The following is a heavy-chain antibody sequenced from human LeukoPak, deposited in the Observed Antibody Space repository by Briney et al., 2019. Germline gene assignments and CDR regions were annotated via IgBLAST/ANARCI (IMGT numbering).Heavy chain of an antibody. D-gene: IGHD5-18*01. J-gene: IGHJ4*02. CDR1: GYSFTSYW. V-gene: IGHV5-51*01. CDR3: ARNSGYSYGPSDY. CDR2: IYPGDSDT. Sequence: GESLKISCKGSGYSFTSYWIGWVRQMPGKGLEWMEIIYPGDSDTRYSPSFQGQVTISADKSISTAYLQWSSLRASDTAMYYCARNSGYSYGPSDYWGQGTLVTVSS.